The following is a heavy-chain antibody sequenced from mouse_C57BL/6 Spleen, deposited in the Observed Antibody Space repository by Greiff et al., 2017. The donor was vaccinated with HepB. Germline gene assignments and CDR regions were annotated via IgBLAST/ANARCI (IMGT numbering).Heavy chain of an antibody. J-gene: IGHJ2*01. V-gene: IGHV1-69*01. CDR3: ARLGGRYFDY. D-gene: IGHD4-1*01. CDR1: GYTFTSYW. CDR2: IDPSDSYT. Sequence: QVQLQQPGAELVMPGASVKLSCKASGYTFTSYWMHWVKQRPGQGLEWIGEIDPSDSYTNYNQKFKGKSTLTVDKSSSTAYMQLSSLTSEDSAVYYCARLGGRYFDYWGQGTTLTVSS.